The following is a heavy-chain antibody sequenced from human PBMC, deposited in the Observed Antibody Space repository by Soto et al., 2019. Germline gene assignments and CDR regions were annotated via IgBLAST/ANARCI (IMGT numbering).Heavy chain of an antibody. V-gene: IGHV3-21*06. CDR3: VRGMNPLF. Sequence: VGSLRLSCAASGFTLRAYTMNWVRQAPGKGLEWVSSISISSSDRYYADSVRGRFTISRDNAKNALYLQMNSLRADDTAVYFCVRGMNPLFGGQGTLVTVSS. J-gene: IGHJ4*01. CDR1: GFTLRAYT. D-gene: IGHD3-10*02. CDR2: ISISSSDR.